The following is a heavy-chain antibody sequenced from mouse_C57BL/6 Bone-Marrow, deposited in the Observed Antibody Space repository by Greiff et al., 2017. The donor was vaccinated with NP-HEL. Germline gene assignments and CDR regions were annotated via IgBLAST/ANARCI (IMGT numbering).Heavy chain of an antibody. V-gene: IGHV1-55*01. CDR1: GYTFTSYW. D-gene: IGHD2-4*01. CDR3: ARFFYDYLAWFAY. J-gene: IGHJ3*01. Sequence: QVQLQQPGAELVKPGASVKMSCKASGYTFTSYWITWVKQRPGQGLEWIGDIYPGSGSTNYNEKFKSKATLTVDTSSSTAYMQLSSLTSEDSAVYYCARFFYDYLAWFAYWGQGTLVTVSA. CDR2: IYPGSGST.